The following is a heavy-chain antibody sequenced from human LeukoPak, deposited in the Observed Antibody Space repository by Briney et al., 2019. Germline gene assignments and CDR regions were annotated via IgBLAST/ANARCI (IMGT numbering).Heavy chain of an antibody. Sequence: GGSLRLSCAASGFTFSSYWMSWVRQAPGKGLDWVANIKQDGSEKYYVDSVKGRFTISRDNAKNSLYLQMNSLRAEDTAVYYCARARTTSGYYVDDAFDIWGQGTMVTVSS. CDR1: GFTFSSYW. V-gene: IGHV3-7*01. J-gene: IGHJ3*02. D-gene: IGHD3-22*01. CDR2: IKQDGSEK. CDR3: ARARTTSGYYVDDAFDI.